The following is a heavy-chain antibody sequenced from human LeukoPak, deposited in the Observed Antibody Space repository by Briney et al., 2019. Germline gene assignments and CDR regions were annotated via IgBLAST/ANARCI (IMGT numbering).Heavy chain of an antibody. CDR2: INHSGST. CDR3: ARGSSIAAAGTGYCFDY. V-gene: IGHV4-34*01. J-gene: IGHJ4*02. CDR1: GGSFSDYS. Sequence: PSETPSLTCAVYGGSFSDYSWTWIRQPPGKGLEWIGEINHSGSTNYNPSLKSRVTISVDTSKNQFSLKLSSVTAADTAVYYCARGSSIAAAGTGYCFDYWGRGTLVTVSS. D-gene: IGHD6-13*01.